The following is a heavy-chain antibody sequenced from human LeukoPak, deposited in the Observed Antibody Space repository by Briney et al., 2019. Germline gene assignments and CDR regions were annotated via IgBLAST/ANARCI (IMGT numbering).Heavy chain of an antibody. V-gene: IGHV4-59*08. CDR1: GGSISGYY. D-gene: IGHD6-19*01. CDR3: ARLVSGVGYFDY. CDR2: IYYSGST. Sequence: SETLSLTCSVSGGSISGYYWSWIRQPPGKGLEWIGYIYYSGSTNYSPSLKSRVTISVDTSKNQFSLRLTSVTAADTAVYYCARLVSGVGYFDYWGQGALVTVSS. J-gene: IGHJ4*02.